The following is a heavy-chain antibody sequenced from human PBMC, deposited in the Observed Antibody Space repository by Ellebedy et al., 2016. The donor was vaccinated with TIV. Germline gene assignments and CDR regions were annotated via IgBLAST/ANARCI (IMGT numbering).Heavy chain of an antibody. D-gene: IGHD5-18*01. CDR1: GFTVSSNY. CDR3: AREPRDPAIYYGMDV. Sequence: PGGSLRLSCAASGFTVSSNYMSWVRQAPGKGLEWVSVIYSGGSTYYADSVKGRFTISRDNSKTTLYLQMNSLRAEDTAVYYCAREPRDPAIYYGMDVWGQGTTVTVSS. CDR2: IYSGGST. J-gene: IGHJ6*02. V-gene: IGHV3-53*01.